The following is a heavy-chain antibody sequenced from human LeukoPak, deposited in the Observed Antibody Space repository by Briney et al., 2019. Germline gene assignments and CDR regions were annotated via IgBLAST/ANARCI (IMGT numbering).Heavy chain of an antibody. CDR3: ARVGYCSSTSCYTT. Sequence: SETLSLTCAVYGGSFSGYYWSWIRQPPGKGLEWIGEINHSGSTNYNPSLKSRATISVDTSKNQFSLKLSSVTAADTAVYYCARVGYCSSTSCYTTWGQGTLVTVPS. CDR2: INHSGST. D-gene: IGHD2-2*02. CDR1: GGSFSGYY. V-gene: IGHV4-34*01. J-gene: IGHJ5*02.